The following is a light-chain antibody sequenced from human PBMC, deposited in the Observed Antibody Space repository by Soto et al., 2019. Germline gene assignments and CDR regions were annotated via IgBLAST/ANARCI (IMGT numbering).Light chain of an antibody. CDR3: QQSYGIPLT. CDR1: QTIANL. Sequence: DIQMTQSPSSLSASVGDRITISCRASQTIANLLNWYQQKPGRAPNLLIYTVSNLEGGVPSRFSGSGSGTDFTLTISSLQPDDFATYYCQQSYGIPLTFGGGTKVEIK. CDR2: TVS. J-gene: IGKJ4*01. V-gene: IGKV1-39*01.